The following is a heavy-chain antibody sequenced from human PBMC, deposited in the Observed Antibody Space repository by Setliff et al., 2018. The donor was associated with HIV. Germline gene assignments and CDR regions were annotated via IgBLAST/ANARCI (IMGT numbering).Heavy chain of an antibody. Sequence: GGSLRLSCAASGFTFSSYSMNWVRQAPGKGLEWVANIKQDGSERSYVDSVKGRFTISRDNAKNSLYLQMNSLRAEDTAVYYCSTDLPSSGFFPDYWGQGTLVTVSS. D-gene: IGHD6-19*01. CDR3: STDLPSSGFFPDY. V-gene: IGHV3-7*03. CDR2: IKQDGSER. J-gene: IGHJ4*02. CDR1: GFTFSSYS.